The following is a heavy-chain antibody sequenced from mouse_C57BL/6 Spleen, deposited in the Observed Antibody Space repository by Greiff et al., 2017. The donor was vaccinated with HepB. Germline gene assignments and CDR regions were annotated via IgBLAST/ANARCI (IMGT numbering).Heavy chain of an antibody. CDR1: GYTFTRSW. CDR2: IDPNSGGT. CDR3: ARSKVSDY. V-gene: IGHV1-72*01. D-gene: IGHD1-3*01. J-gene: IGHJ2*01. Sequence: VQLQQPGAELLKPGASVKLSCKPSGYTFTRSWMHWVKQRPGRGLGWIGRIDPNSGGTKYNEKFKSKATLTVDKPSSTAYMQLSSLTSEDSAVYYCARSKVSDYWGQGTTLTVSS.